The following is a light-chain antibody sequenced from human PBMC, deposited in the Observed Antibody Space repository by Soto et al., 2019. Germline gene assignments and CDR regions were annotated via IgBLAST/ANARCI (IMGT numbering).Light chain of an antibody. CDR2: GAS. Sequence: EIVLTRSPGTLSLSPGDRATLSCRASQSVRSSYVAWYQQKAGQAPRVIIHGASNRATGIPDRFSGSGSGTDFTLAISRLEPEDFAVYYCLQYGSSPKTFGQGTKVEIK. CDR1: QSVRSSY. J-gene: IGKJ1*01. V-gene: IGKV3-20*01. CDR3: LQYGSSPKT.